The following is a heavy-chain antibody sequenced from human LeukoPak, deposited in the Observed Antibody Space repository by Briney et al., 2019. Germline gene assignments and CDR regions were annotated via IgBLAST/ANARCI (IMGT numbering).Heavy chain of an antibody. CDR2: INHRGLT. D-gene: IGHD3-22*01. CDR1: GTSFIGFH. V-gene: IGHV4-34*01. J-gene: IGHJ4*02. Sequence: SETLSLTCAVYGTSFIGFHWNCIRQSPTKGLECFGEINHRGLTNYNPSLKSRVTISMDMSKNQFSLKLRSLTAADTGVYYCARDPTTMIDVSYYFDFWGQGTQVTVSS. CDR3: ARDPTTMIDVSYYFDF.